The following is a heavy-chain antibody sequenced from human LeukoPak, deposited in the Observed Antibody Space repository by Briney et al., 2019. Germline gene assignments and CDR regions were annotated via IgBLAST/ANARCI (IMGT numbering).Heavy chain of an antibody. CDR2: INHSGST. J-gene: IGHJ4*02. CDR1: GGSFSGYY. CDR3: ARSRRYCSGGSCFDDDFDY. V-gene: IGHV4-34*01. Sequence: SETLSLTCAVYGGSFSGYYWSWIRQPPGNGLEWIGEINHSGSTNYNPSLKSRVTISVDTSKNQFSLKLSSVTAADTAVYYCARSRRYCSGGSCFDDDFDYWGQGTLVTVSS. D-gene: IGHD2-15*01.